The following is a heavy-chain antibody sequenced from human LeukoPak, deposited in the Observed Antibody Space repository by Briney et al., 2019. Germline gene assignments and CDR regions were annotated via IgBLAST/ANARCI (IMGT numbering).Heavy chain of an antibody. J-gene: IGHJ6*03. Sequence: GSSVKVSCKASGGTFSSYAISWVQQAPGQGLEWMGGIIPIFGTANYAQKFQGRVTITTDESTSTAYMELSSLRSEDTAVYYCAFSMAAFYYYYYYMDVWGKGTAVTVSS. CDR1: GGTFSSYA. V-gene: IGHV1-69*05. CDR3: AFSMAAFYYYYYYMDV. D-gene: IGHD6-6*01. CDR2: IIPIFGTA.